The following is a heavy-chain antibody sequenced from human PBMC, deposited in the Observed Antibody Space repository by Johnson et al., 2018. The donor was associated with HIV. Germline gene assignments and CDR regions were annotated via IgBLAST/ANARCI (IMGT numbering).Heavy chain of an antibody. CDR3: ARDRCEYYSSSSGGLDAFDI. J-gene: IGHJ3*02. Sequence: VQLVESGGGLVQPGGSLRLSCAASGFSFSTYVVNWVRQAPGKGLEWVSTISGNGGITYYADSVKGRFTISRDNSKNTLYLQMNSRRAEDTAVYYWARDRCEYYSSSSGGLDAFDIWGQGTMVTVSS. D-gene: IGHD6-6*01. CDR2: ISGNGGIT. CDR1: GFSFSTYV. V-gene: IGHV3-23*04.